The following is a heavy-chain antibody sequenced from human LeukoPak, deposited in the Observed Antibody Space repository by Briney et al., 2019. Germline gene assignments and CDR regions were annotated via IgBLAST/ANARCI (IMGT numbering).Heavy chain of an antibody. CDR1: GFSLSTYS. D-gene: IGHD1-1*01. J-gene: IGHJ4*02. Sequence: GGSLRLSCAASGFSLSTYSMNWVRQAPGKGLEWVSNIVGSSSTIYYADSVKGRFTISRDNAKNSLYLQMDSLRAEDTAVYYCATDSPETAAFDYWGQGTLVTVSS. CDR3: ATDSPETAAFDY. V-gene: IGHV3-48*04. CDR2: IVGSSSTI.